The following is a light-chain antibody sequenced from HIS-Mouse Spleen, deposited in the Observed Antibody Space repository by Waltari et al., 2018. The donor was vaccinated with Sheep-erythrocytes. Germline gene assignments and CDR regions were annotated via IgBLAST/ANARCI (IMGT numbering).Light chain of an antibody. CDR1: NIGSKS. CDR3: QVWDSSSDHVV. J-gene: IGLJ2*01. CDR2: DDS. V-gene: IGLV3-21*03. Sequence: SYELTQPPSVSVAPGKTARITRGGNNIGSKSVHWYQQKPGQAPVLVVYDDSDRPSGIPERFSGSNSGNTATLTISRVEAGDEADYYCQVWDSSSDHVVFGGGTKLTVL.